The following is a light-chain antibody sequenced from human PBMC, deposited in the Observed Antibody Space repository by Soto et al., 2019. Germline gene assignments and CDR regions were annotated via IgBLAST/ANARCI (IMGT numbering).Light chain of an antibody. J-gene: IGKJ1*01. CDR1: QSVSNN. CDR3: QQYNNWPPWT. CDR2: DAS. V-gene: IGKV3-15*01. Sequence: EIVMTQSPATLSVSPGERATLSCRASQSVSNNFAWYQQKPGQAPRLLIYDASTRATGVPARFSGSGSGTEFTLTISSLQSEDFAVYYCQQYNNWPPWTFGQGTKVEIK.